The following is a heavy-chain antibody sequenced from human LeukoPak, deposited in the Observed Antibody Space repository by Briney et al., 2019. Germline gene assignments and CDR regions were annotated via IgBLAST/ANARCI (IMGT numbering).Heavy chain of an antibody. Sequence: GGSLRLSCAASGFTFSDYYMSWIRQAPGKGLEWVSYISSSGNTIYYADSVKGRFTNSRDNAKNSLYLQMNSLRAEDTAVYYCARSTRRDSEIALAEYFQHWGQGTLVTVSS. CDR2: ISSSGNTI. CDR1: GFTFSDYY. CDR3: ARSTRRDSEIALAEYFQH. D-gene: IGHD1-26*01. V-gene: IGHV3-11*01. J-gene: IGHJ1*01.